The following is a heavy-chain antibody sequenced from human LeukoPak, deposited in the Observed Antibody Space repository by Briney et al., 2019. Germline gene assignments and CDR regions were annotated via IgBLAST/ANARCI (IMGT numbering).Heavy chain of an antibody. D-gene: IGHD3-9*01. CDR1: GGTFSSYA. J-gene: IGHJ4*02. Sequence: GASVKVSCKASGGTFSSYAISWVRQAPGQGLEWMGGIIPIFGTANYAQKFQGRVTITADEYTSTAYMELSSLRSEDTAVYYCAAGGVYYDILTGYSGDYENFDYWGQGTLVTVSS. CDR2: IIPIFGTA. V-gene: IGHV1-69*13. CDR3: AAGGVYYDILTGYSGDYENFDY.